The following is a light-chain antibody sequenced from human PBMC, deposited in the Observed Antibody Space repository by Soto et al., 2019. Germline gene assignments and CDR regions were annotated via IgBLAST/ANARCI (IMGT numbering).Light chain of an antibody. CDR2: VAS. V-gene: IGKV3-20*01. J-gene: IGKJ5*01. CDR1: QSVSSNY. Sequence: EIVLTQSPGTLSLSPGERATLSCRASQSVSSNYLAWYQQKPGQAPRDLIYVASSRDTGIPDRFSGSGSGTDLAIAVGGLEPEDVAIYYCKQYGSSLITFGQGTRLKIK. CDR3: KQYGSSLIT.